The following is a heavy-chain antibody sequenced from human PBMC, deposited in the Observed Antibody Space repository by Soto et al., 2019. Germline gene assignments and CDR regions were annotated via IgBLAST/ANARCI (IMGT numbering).Heavy chain of an antibody. J-gene: IGHJ5*02. CDR2: IKQDGSEK. CDR3: ARDNYDFWSGNVNWFDP. D-gene: IGHD3-3*01. CDR1: GFTFSSYW. Sequence: EVQLVESGGGLVQPGGSLRLSCAASGFTFSSYWMSWVRQAPGKGLEWVANIKQDGSEKYYVDSVKGRFTISRDNANNSLYLQLNSLRAEDTAVYYCARDNYDFWSGNVNWFDPWGQGTLVTVSS. V-gene: IGHV3-7*03.